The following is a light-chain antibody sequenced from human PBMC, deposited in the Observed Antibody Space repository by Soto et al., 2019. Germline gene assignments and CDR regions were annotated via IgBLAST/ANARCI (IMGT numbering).Light chain of an antibody. CDR1: QSVLYSSNNKNY. CDR2: WAS. CDR3: QQYYSTPPT. J-gene: IGKJ1*01. Sequence: DIVMTQSPDSLAVSLGERATSNCKSSQSVLYSSNNKNYLAWYQQKPGQPPRLLIYWASTRESGVPDRFSGSASGTDFTLTIIRLRAEYVAVYFCQQYYSTPPTFGQGNKVEFK. V-gene: IGKV4-1*01.